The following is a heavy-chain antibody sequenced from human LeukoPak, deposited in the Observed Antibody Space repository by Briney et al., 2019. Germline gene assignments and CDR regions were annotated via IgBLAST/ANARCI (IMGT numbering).Heavy chain of an antibody. J-gene: IGHJ4*02. CDR2: INPNNGDT. CDR3: ARGDPGDGYNKDPY. V-gene: IGHV1-2*02. D-gene: IGHD5-24*01. Sequence: ASVKVSCKASGYTLSYYYMHWVRLAAGQGLEWMGWINPNNGDTNYAQKFQGRVTMTRYTSISTAYMELSRLTSDDTAVYYCARGDPGDGYNKDPYWGQGTLVTVSS. CDR1: GYTLSYYY.